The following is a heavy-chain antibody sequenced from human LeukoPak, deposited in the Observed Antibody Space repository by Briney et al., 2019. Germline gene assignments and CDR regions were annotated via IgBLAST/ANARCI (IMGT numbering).Heavy chain of an antibody. Sequence: SETLSLTCTVSGGSISSYYWCWIRQPPGKGLEWIGYIYYSGSTNYNPSLKSRVTISVDTSKNQFSLKLSSVTAADTAVYYCARGRGWSRVDWFDPWGQGTLVTVSS. CDR1: GGSISSYY. D-gene: IGHD6-19*01. CDR2: IYYSGST. V-gene: IGHV4-59*01. J-gene: IGHJ5*02. CDR3: ARGRGWSRVDWFDP.